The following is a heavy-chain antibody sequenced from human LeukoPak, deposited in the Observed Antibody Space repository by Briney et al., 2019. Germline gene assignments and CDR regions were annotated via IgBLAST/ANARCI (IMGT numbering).Heavy chain of an antibody. CDR3: ARDDGGYSYGSSDDY. Sequence: GGSLRLSCAASGFTFSSYGMHWVRQAPGKGLEWGAVISYDGSNKYYADSVKGRFTISRDNSKNTLYLQMNSLRAEDTAVYYCARDDGGYSYGSSDDYWGQGTLVTVSS. J-gene: IGHJ4*02. V-gene: IGHV3-30*03. CDR1: GFTFSSYG. D-gene: IGHD5-18*01. CDR2: ISYDGSNK.